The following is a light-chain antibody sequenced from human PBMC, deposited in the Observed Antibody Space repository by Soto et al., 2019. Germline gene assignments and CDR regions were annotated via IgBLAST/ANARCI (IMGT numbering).Light chain of an antibody. CDR3: AAWDGSLNGWV. CDR1: SSNIGSNT. V-gene: IGLV1-44*01. CDR2: SNV. J-gene: IGLJ3*02. Sequence: QSVLTQAPSVSGTPGQRVTISCSGSSSNIGSNTVSWYQQVPGTAPMVLIYSNVQRPSGVPDRFSGSKSGTSASLAIGGLQSEDEADYYCAAWDGSLNGWVFGGGTQLTVL.